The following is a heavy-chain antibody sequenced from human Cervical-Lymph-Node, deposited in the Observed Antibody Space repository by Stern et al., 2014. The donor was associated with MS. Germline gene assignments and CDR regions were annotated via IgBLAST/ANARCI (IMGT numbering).Heavy chain of an antibody. J-gene: IGHJ4*02. CDR2: IWYDGSNP. V-gene: IGHV3-33*01. D-gene: IGHD6-13*01. Sequence: VQLVQSGGGVVQPGRSLRLSCAASGFSFSRYAMHWVRQAPGKGLEWGVLIWYDGSNPYYADSVTGRFTISRDNFKNTLYLQMNSLRAEDTAVYYCASAYSSSHYYFDYWGQGTLVTVSS. CDR1: GFSFSRYA. CDR3: ASAYSSSHYYFDY.